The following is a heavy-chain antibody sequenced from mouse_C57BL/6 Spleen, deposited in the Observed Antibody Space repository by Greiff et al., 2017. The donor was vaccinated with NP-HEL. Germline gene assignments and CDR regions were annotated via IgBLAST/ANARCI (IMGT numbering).Heavy chain of an antibody. CDR2: INPGSGGT. Sequence: VQLQQSGAELVRPGTSVKVSCKASGYAFTNYLIEWVKQRPGQGLEWIGVINPGSGGTNYNEKFKGKATLTADKSSSTAYMQLSSLTSEDSVVYVCARLTGNAMDYWGQGTSVTVSS. D-gene: IGHD4-1*01. CDR1: GYAFTNYL. CDR3: ARLTGNAMDY. V-gene: IGHV1-54*01. J-gene: IGHJ4*01.